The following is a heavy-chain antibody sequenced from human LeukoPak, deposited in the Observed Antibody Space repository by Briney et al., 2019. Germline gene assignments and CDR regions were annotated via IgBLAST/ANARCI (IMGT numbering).Heavy chain of an antibody. Sequence: SQTLSLTCTVSGGSISSGSYYWSWIRQPAGRGLEWIGRIYTSGSTNYNPSLKSRVTISVDTSKNQFSLKLSSVTAADTAVYYCARERQQLVRYFDYWGQGTLVTVSS. V-gene: IGHV4-61*02. CDR1: GGSISSGSYY. D-gene: IGHD6-13*01. CDR3: ARERQQLVRYFDY. J-gene: IGHJ4*02. CDR2: IYTSGST.